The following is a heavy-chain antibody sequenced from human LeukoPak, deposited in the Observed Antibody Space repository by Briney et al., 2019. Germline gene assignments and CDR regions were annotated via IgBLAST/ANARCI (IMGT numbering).Heavy chain of an antibody. CDR3: ARRYCSSTSCYGGDYFDY. Sequence: SETLSLTCTVSGGSISSYYWGWIRQPPGKGLEWIGSIYHSGSTYYNPSLKSRVTISVDKSKNQFSLKLSSVTAADTAVYYCARRYCSSTSCYGGDYFDYWGQGTLVTVSS. CDR1: GGSISSYY. CDR2: IYHSGST. D-gene: IGHD2-2*01. V-gene: IGHV4-39*07. J-gene: IGHJ4*02.